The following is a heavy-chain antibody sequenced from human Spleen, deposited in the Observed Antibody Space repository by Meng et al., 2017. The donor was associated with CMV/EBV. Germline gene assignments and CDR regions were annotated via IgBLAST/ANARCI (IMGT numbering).Heavy chain of an antibody. V-gene: IGHV4-34*01. J-gene: IGHJ4*02. Sequence: SETLSLTCAIYGGSFSGYYWSWIRQPPGKGLEWIGEINHSGSTNYNPSLKSRVTISGDTSKNQFSLKLSSVTAADTAVYYCARVSRYDSGNYYNFFDYWGQGTLVTVSS. CDR3: ARVSRYDSGNYYNFFDY. CDR2: INHSGST. CDR1: GGSFSGYY. D-gene: IGHD3-10*01.